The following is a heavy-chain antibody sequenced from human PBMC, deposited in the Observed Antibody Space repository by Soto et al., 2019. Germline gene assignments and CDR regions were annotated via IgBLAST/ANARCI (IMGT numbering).Heavy chain of an antibody. CDR2: INHSGST. V-gene: IGHV4-34*01. CDR1: GGSFSGYY. J-gene: IGHJ4*02. CDR3: ARGGLELGFDY. D-gene: IGHD1-7*01. Sequence: SETLSLTCAVYGGSFSGYYWSWIRQPPGKGLEWIGEINHSGSTNYNPSLKSRVTISVDTSKNQFSLKLSSVTAADTAVYYCARGGLELGFDYWCQGTLVTVSS.